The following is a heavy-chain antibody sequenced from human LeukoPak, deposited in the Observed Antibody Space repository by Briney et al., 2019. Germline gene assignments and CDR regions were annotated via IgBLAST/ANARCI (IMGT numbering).Heavy chain of an antibody. CDR2: INPKRGGT. CDR3: ARGADGSGHYYYYYYMDV. V-gene: IGHV1-2*02. Sequence: ASVKVSCKASGYTFNDYYMHWVRQAPGQGLEWMGWINPKRGGTKYAQKFQGRVTMTRDTSISTVYMELSRLRSDDTAVYYCARGADGSGHYYYYYYMDVWGKGTTVTISS. CDR1: GYTFNDYY. J-gene: IGHJ6*03. D-gene: IGHD3-22*01.